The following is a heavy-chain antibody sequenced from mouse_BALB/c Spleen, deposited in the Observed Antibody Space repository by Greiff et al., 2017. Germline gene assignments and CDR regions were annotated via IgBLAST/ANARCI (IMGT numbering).Heavy chain of an antibody. J-gene: IGHJ2*01. CDR1: GYSITSDYA. Sequence: EVQLQESGPGLVKPSQSLSLTCTVTGYSITSDYAWNWIRQFPGNKLEWMGYISYSGSTSYNPSLKSRISITRDTSKNQFFLQLNSVTTEDTATYYCARRNYALDYWGQGTTLTVSS. CDR3: ARRNYALDY. D-gene: IGHD1-1*02. CDR2: ISYSGST. V-gene: IGHV3-2*02.